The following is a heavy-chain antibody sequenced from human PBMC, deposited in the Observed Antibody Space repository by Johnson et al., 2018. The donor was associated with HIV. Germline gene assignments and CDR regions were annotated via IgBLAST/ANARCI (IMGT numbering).Heavy chain of an antibody. CDR1: GFTFDDYA. V-gene: IGHV3-43D*04. D-gene: IGHD5-24*01. Sequence: VQLVESGGVVVQPGGSLRLSCAASGFTFDDYAMHWVRQAPGKGLEWVSLISWDGDSTGYADSVKGRFTISRDNAKNSLYLQMNSLRAEDTALYYCARFGRGGSHAFDIWGQGTMVTVSS. CDR3: ARFGRGGSHAFDI. CDR2: ISWDGDST. J-gene: IGHJ3*02.